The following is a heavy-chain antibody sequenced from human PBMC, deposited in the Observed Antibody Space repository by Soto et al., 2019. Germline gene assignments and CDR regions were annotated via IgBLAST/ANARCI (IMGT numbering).Heavy chain of an antibody. CDR1: GYTFTGYY. V-gene: IGHV1-2*02. Sequence: GASVKVSCKASGYTFTGYYMHWVRQAPGQGHEWMGWINPNSGGTNYAQKFQGRVTMTRDTSISTAYMELSRLRSEDTAVYYCARVPGFWSGYYDYYYYGMDVWGQGTTVTSP. CDR3: ARVPGFWSGYYDYYYYGMDV. CDR2: INPNSGGT. D-gene: IGHD3-3*01. J-gene: IGHJ6*02.